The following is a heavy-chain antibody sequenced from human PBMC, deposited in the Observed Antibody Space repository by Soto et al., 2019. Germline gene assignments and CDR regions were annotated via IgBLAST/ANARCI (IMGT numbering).Heavy chain of an antibody. V-gene: IGHV4-39*01. CDR1: GGSISSSSYY. CDR3: ARHLPDIVATITLGSAWFDP. D-gene: IGHD5-12*01. J-gene: IGHJ5*02. Sequence: LSETLSLTCTVSGGSISSSSYYWGWIRQPPGKGLEWIGSFYYSGSTYYNPSLKSRVTISVDTSKNQFSLKLSSVTAADTAVYYCARHLPDIVATITLGSAWFDPWGQGTLVTVSS. CDR2: FYYSGST.